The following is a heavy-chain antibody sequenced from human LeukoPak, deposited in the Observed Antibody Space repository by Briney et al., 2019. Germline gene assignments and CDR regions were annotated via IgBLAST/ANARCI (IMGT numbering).Heavy chain of an antibody. Sequence: ASVKVSCKASGYTFISYAMNWVRQAPGQGLEWMGWINTNTGNPTYAQGFTGRFVFSLDTSVSTAYLQISSLKAEDTAVYYCARDVDTAMVTNYNWFDPWGQGTLVTVSS. CDR1: GYTFISYA. V-gene: IGHV7-4-1*02. CDR2: INTNTGNP. D-gene: IGHD5-18*01. J-gene: IGHJ5*02. CDR3: ARDVDTAMVTNYNWFDP.